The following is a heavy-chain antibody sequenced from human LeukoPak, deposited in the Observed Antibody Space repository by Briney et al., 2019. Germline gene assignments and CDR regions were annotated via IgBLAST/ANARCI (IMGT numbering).Heavy chain of an antibody. V-gene: IGHV4-31*03. D-gene: IGHD2-15*01. J-gene: IGHJ4*02. Sequence: SQTLSLTCTVSGGSISSGGYYWSWIRQHPGKGLEWIGYIYYSGSTNYNPSLKSRVTISVDTSKNQFSLKLSSVTAADTAVYYCARGGTDCSGGSCPVDYWGQGTLVTVSS. CDR1: GGSISSGGYY. CDR2: IYYSGST. CDR3: ARGGTDCSGGSCPVDY.